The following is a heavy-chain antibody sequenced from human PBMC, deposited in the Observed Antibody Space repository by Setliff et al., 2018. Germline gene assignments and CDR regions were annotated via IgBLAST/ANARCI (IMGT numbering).Heavy chain of an antibody. CDR1: GFTFDDYA. Sequence: QAGGSLRLSCAASGFTFDDYAMHWVRQAPGKGLEWVSLISWDGGSTYYADSVKGRFTISRDNGKNSLYLQMNSLRAEDTALYYCAKGYCSSTSCYSNYYGMDVWGQGTTVTVSS. CDR2: ISWDGGST. D-gene: IGHD2-2*01. J-gene: IGHJ6*02. CDR3: AKGYCSSTSCYSNYYGMDV. V-gene: IGHV3-43D*03.